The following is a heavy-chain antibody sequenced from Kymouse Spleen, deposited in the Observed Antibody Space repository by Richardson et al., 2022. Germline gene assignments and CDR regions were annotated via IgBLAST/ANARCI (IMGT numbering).Heavy chain of an antibody. CDR3: ARDQIAAAGYYYYGMDV. Sequence: QVQLQESGPGLVKPSETLSLTCTVSGGSVSSGSYYWSWIRQPPGKGLEWIGYIYYSGSTNYNPSLKSRVTISVDTSKNQFSLKLSSVTAADTAVYYCARDQIAAAGYYYYGMDVWGQGTTVTVSS. CDR1: GGSVSSGSYY. CDR2: IYYSGST. J-gene: IGHJ6*02. D-gene: IGHD6-13*01. V-gene: IGHV4-61*01.